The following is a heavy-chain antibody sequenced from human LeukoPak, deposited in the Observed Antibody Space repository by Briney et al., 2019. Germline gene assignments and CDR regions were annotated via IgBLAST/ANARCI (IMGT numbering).Heavy chain of an antibody. Sequence: GASVKVSCKASGYTFTTYAMHWLRQAPGQTLEWLGWINPANGYTKYSQQIQGRVTITRDTSASTAYMELSNLRSDDKAVYYCAIRDGHTDHWGQGTLVTVSS. CDR1: GYTFTTYA. V-gene: IGHV1-3*01. D-gene: IGHD5-24*01. J-gene: IGHJ4*02. CDR2: INPANGYT. CDR3: AIRDGHTDH.